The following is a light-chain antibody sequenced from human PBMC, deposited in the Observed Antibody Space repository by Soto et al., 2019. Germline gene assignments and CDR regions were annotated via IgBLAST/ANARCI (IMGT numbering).Light chain of an antibody. CDR2: EVS. CDR1: NRDVGIYDF. Sequence: QSALTQPASVSWTPGQSITISCTGSNRDVGIYDFVSWYQHHPGRAPKLIVSEVSHRPSGVSNRFSGSKSGNTASLTISGLQSEDEADYYCISYTSDDVRYVFGTGTKVTVL. V-gene: IGLV2-14*01. J-gene: IGLJ1*01. CDR3: ISYTSDDVRYV.